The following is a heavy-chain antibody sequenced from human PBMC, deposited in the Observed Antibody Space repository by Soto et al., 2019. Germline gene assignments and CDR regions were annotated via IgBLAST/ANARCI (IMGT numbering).Heavy chain of an antibody. J-gene: IGHJ4*02. V-gene: IGHV4-34*01. Sequence: LSLTCAVYGGSFSGYNWNWIRQPPGKGLEWIGEIYHSGTTNYNPPLKSPGTMSIDTAKNQFSLKLDSVPAADTAVYYCARGPPRLLGTPRKVYFDYWGQGTLVTVSS. CDR1: GGSFSGYN. D-gene: IGHD1-26*01. CDR3: ARGPPRLLGTPRKVYFDY. CDR2: IYHSGTT.